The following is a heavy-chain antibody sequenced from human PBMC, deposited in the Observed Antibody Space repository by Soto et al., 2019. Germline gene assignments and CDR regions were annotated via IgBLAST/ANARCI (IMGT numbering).Heavy chain of an antibody. Sequence: QVQLVQSGAEVKKPGASVKVSCKASGYTFTSYYMHWVRQAPGQGLEWLGIINPSGGSTSYVQKCQGRVTMTRDTSMSTVSMELSSLRSVDMAGYYCAGVAFGLFIAPGGMDVWGQGTTVTVSS. D-gene: IGHD3-3*01. CDR3: AGVAFGLFIAPGGMDV. CDR1: GYTFTSYY. CDR2: INPSGGST. J-gene: IGHJ6*02. V-gene: IGHV1-46*01.